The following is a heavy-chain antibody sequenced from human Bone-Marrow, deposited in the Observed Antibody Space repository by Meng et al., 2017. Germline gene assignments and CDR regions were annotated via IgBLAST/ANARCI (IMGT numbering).Heavy chain of an antibody. V-gene: IGHV7-4-1*02. CDR2: INTNTGNP. CDR1: GYTFTRYA. D-gene: IGHD3-16*02. J-gene: IGHJ4*02. Sequence: ASVKVSCKSSGYTFTRYAMNWVRQAPGQGLEWMGWINTNTGNPTYAQGFTGRFVFSLDTSVSTAYLQISSLKAEDTAVYYCARDTMITFGGVIVSTDYWGQGTLVTVSS. CDR3: ARDTMITFGGVIVSTDY.